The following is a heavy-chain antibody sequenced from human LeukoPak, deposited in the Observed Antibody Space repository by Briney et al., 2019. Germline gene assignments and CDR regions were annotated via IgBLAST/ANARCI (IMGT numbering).Heavy chain of an antibody. CDR2: IWYDGSNK. Sequence: PGRSLRLSCAASGFTFSSYGMHWVRQAPGKGLEWVAVIWYDGSNKYYADSVKGRFTISRDNSKNTLYLQMNSLRAEDTAVYYCARGPRCSSTSCYTSDTAMAKGGGIDYWGQGTLVTVSS. D-gene: IGHD2-2*02. CDR3: ARGPRCSSTSCYTSDTAMAKGGGIDY. CDR1: GFTFSSYG. V-gene: IGHV3-33*01. J-gene: IGHJ4*02.